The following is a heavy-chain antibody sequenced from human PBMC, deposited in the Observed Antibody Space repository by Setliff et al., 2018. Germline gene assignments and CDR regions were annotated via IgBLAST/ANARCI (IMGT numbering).Heavy chain of an antibody. J-gene: IGHJ3*02. Sequence: PSETLSLTCTVSGGSISSGDYYWSWIRQPPGKGLEWIGYIYYSGSTYYNPSLKSRVTTSVDTSKNQFSLKLSPVTAADTAVYYCARGTKDYYGSGRYDDAFDIWGQGTMVTVSS. V-gene: IGHV4-30-4*08. D-gene: IGHD3-10*01. CDR1: GGSISSGDYY. CDR2: IYYSGST. CDR3: ARGTKDYYGSGRYDDAFDI.